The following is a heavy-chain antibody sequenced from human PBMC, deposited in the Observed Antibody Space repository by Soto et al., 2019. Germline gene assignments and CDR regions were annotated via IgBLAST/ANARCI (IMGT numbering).Heavy chain of an antibody. D-gene: IGHD2-8*01. CDR3: AVTDLPFRPLTEPTENGMDV. J-gene: IGHJ6*02. Sequence: ELVQSGPEAREPGTSVKVSCRASGFSFGDSAVQWVRQGRGQRLEWIGWIVVVNGNTNYAQRFEGRVTLTRDASTSTSHMEMTSLSSDDTAVYFCAVTDLPFRPLTEPTENGMDVWGQGTTVTVSS. CDR2: IVVVNGNT. CDR1: GFSFGDSA. V-gene: IGHV1-58*01.